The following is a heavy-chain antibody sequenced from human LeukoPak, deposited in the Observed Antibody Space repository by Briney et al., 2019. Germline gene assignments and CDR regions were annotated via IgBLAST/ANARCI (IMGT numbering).Heavy chain of an antibody. D-gene: IGHD2-21*02. Sequence: GGSLRLSCKASGYTFTSYYMHWVRQAPGQGLEWMGIINPSGGSTSYAQKFQGRVTMTRDTSTSTVYMELSSLRSEDTAVYYCARRSIVVVTAIQQAFDIWGQGTMVTVSS. CDR1: GYTFTSYY. CDR2: INPSGGST. J-gene: IGHJ3*02. V-gene: IGHV1-46*01. CDR3: ARRSIVVVTAIQQAFDI.